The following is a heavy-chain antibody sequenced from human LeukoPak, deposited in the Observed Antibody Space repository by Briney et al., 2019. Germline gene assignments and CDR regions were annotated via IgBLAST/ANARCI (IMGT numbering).Heavy chain of an antibody. D-gene: IGHD2/OR15-2a*01. Sequence: ASVKVSCKASGYTFTSYYMHWVRQAPGQGLEWMGIINPSGGSTSYAQKFQGRVTMTRDTSTSTVYMELNSLRSEDTAVYYCARAFRKDNYYYYGMDVWGQGTTVTVSS. CDR1: GYTFTSYY. CDR3: ARAFRKDNYYYYGMDV. V-gene: IGHV1-46*01. CDR2: INPSGGST. J-gene: IGHJ6*02.